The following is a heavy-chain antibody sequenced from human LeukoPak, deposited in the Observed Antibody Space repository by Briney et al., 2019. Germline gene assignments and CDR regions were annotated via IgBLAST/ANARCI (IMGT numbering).Heavy chain of an antibody. J-gene: IGHJ4*02. D-gene: IGHD3-22*01. Sequence: GRSLRLSCAASGFTFSSYGMHWVRQAPGKGLEWVAVIWYDGSIKYYGDSVKGRFTISRDNSKNTLYLQMNSLRAEDTAVYYCAANWGYDSSGYFYFDYWGQGTLVTVSS. CDR2: IWYDGSIK. CDR1: GFTFSSYG. V-gene: IGHV3-33*08. CDR3: AANWGYDSSGYFYFDY.